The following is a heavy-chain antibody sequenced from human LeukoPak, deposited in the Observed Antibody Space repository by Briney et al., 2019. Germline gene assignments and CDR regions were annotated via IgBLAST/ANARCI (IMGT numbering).Heavy chain of an antibody. CDR1: GFTFISYA. CDR3: ARGLGYCTSTTCLLPFDY. CDR2: ISGSGGSST. D-gene: IGHD2-2*01. V-gene: IGHV3-23*01. J-gene: IGHJ4*02. Sequence: PGGSLRLSCAASGFTFISYAMSWVRQAPGKGLEWVSSISGSGGSSTYYADSVKGRFTISRDNSKNTLYLQMNSLRAEDTAMYYCARGLGYCTSTTCLLPFDYWGQGTLVTVSS.